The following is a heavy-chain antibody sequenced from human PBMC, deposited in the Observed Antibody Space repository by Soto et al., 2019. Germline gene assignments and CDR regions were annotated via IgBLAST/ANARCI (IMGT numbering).Heavy chain of an antibody. D-gene: IGHD7-27*01. V-gene: IGHV4-31*03. CDR3: GRIDLTYYYYGMDV. Sequence: QVQLQESGPGLVKPSQTLSLTCTVSGGSISSGGYYWSWIRQHPGKGLEWIGYIYYSGSTYYNPSLKSRVTISVDTSKNQFSLKLSSVTAADTAVYYCGRIDLTYYYYGMDVWGQGTTVTVSS. J-gene: IGHJ6*02. CDR2: IYYSGST. CDR1: GGSISSGGYY.